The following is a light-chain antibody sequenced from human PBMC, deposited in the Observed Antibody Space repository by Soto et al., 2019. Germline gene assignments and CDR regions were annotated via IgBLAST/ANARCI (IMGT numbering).Light chain of an antibody. CDR2: EVS. J-gene: IGLJ2*01. CDR1: SGDVGNFNL. Sequence: QSALTQPASVSGSPGQSITISCTGTSGDVGNFNLVSWYQQHPGKAPNLIISEVSKRPSGVSNRFSGSKSGNTASLTISGLQPEDAADYYCCSYAGGSSYVLFGGGTKLTVL. CDR3: CSYAGGSSYVL. V-gene: IGLV2-23*02.